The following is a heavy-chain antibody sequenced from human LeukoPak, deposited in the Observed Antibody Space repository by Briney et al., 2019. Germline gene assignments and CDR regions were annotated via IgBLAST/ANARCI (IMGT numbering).Heavy chain of an antibody. CDR2: IIPIFGTA. Sequence: GASVKVSCKASGGTFSSYAISWVRQAPGQGLEWMGGIIPIFGTANYAQKFRGRVTITTDESTSTAYMELSSLRSEDTAVYYCARELVKLGYCSSTSCYKGSWFDPWGQGTLVTVSS. CDR3: ARELVKLGYCSSTSCYKGSWFDP. D-gene: IGHD2-2*02. V-gene: IGHV1-69*05. CDR1: GGTFSSYA. J-gene: IGHJ5*02.